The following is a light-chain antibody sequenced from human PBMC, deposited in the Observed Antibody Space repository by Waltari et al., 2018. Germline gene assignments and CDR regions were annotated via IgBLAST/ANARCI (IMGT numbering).Light chain of an antibody. V-gene: IGKV4-1*01. CDR2: WAS. Sequence: DIVMTQSPDSLAVSLGERATINCQSSQSVLYSPHNNNHVAWYQQKPGQPPRLLIYWASTRESGVPDRFSGSGSGTDFTLTISSLQAEDVAIYYCQQYNSTRERTFGEGTKVEIK. CDR3: QQYNSTRERT. J-gene: IGKJ4*01. CDR1: QSVLYSPHNNNH.